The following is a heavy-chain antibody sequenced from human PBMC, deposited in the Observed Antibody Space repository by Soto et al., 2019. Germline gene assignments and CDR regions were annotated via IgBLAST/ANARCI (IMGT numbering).Heavy chain of an antibody. J-gene: IGHJ4*02. CDR2: INSDGSST. Sequence: GSLRLSCAASGFTFSSYWMHWVRQAPGKGLVWVSRINSDGSSTSYADSVKGRFTISRDNAKNTLYLQMNSLRAEDTAVYYCARFYCSGGSCYQLDYWGQGTLVPVSA. CDR1: GFTFSSYW. V-gene: IGHV3-74*01. CDR3: ARFYCSGGSCYQLDY. D-gene: IGHD2-15*01.